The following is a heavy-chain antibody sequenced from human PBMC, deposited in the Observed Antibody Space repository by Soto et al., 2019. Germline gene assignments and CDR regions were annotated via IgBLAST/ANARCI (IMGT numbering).Heavy chain of an antibody. V-gene: IGHV3-23*01. D-gene: IGHD3-9*01. Sequence: QPGGSLRLSCAASGFTFSDYYMSWIRQAPGKGLEWVSHISGSGGSTYYADSVKGRFTISRDNPKNTLYLQMNSLRAEDTAVYYCAKVPDILTGYYEDYFDYWGQGTLVTVSS. CDR1: GFTFSDYY. J-gene: IGHJ4*02. CDR3: AKVPDILTGYYEDYFDY. CDR2: ISGSGGST.